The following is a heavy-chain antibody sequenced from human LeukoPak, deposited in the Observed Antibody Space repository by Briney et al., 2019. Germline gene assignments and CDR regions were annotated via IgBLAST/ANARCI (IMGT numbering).Heavy chain of an antibody. CDR3: ARDSHVEMVPNTPDY. J-gene: IGHJ4*02. CDR1: GFTFSSYA. V-gene: IGHV3-23*01. Sequence: PGGSLRLSCAASGFTFSSYAMSWVRQAPGKGLEWVSAISGSGGSTYYADSVKGRFTISRDNSKNTLYLQMNSLRAEDTAVYYCARDSHVEMVPNTPDYWGQGTLVTVSS. D-gene: IGHD5-24*01. CDR2: ISGSGGST.